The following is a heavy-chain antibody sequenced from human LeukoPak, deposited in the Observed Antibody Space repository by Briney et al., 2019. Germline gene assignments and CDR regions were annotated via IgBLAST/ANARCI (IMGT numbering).Heavy chain of an antibody. CDR2: ISYDGSNK. CDR1: GFTFSSYG. D-gene: IGHD4-17*01. CDR3: ARAPADYADYYFDY. V-gene: IGHV3-30*03. J-gene: IGHJ4*02. Sequence: GGSLRLSCAASGFTFSSYGMHWVHQAPGKGLEWVAVISYDGSNKDYADSVKGRFTISRDNSKNTLFLQMNSLRAEDTAVNYCARAPADYADYYFDYWGQGTLVTVSS.